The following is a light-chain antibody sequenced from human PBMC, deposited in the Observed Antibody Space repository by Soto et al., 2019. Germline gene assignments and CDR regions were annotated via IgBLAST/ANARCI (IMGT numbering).Light chain of an antibody. J-gene: IGLJ1*01. CDR3: QSYDSSLSARYV. CDR1: SSNIGAGYD. V-gene: IGLV1-40*01. CDR2: GNS. Sequence: QLVLTQPPSVSGAPGQRVTISCTGSSSNIGAGYDVHWYQQLPGTAPKLLIYGNSNRPSGVPDRFSASKSGTSASLAITGLQAEDEADYYCQSYDSSLSARYVFGTGTNLTVL.